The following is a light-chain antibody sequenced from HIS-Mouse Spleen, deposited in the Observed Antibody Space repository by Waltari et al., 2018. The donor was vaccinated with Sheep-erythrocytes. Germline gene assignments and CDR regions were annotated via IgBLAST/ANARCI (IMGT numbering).Light chain of an antibody. Sequence: QSALTQPPSASGSPGQSVTISFPGTSSDGGGYNYVSGYQQHPGKAPNLMIYEVSKRPSGVPARFSGSKSGNTASLTVSGLQAEDEADYYCSSYAGSNNWVFGGGTKLTVL. CDR2: EVS. CDR1: SSDGGGYNY. CDR3: SSYAGSNNWV. V-gene: IGLV2-8*01. J-gene: IGLJ3*02.